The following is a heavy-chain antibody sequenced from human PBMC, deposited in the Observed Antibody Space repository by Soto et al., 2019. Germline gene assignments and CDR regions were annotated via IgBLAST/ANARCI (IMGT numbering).Heavy chain of an antibody. Sequence: QVQLQESGPGLVKPSQTLSLTCTVSGGSISSGGYYWSWLRQHPGKGLEWIGYIYYSGSTYYNPSLKSRVTISVDTSKNQFSLKLSSVTAADTAVYYCARSRIAAAGTGWFDPWGQVTLVTVSS. CDR2: IYYSGST. CDR3: ARSRIAAAGTGWFDP. V-gene: IGHV4-31*03. J-gene: IGHJ5*02. CDR1: GGSISSGGYY. D-gene: IGHD6-13*01.